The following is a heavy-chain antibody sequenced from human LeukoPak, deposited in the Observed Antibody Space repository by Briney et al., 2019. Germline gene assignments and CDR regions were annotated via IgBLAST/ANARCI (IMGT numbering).Heavy chain of an antibody. CDR1: GFTFSSYW. Sequence: GGSLRLSCLASGFTFSSYWMHWVRQAPGKGLVWVSRIFGDGSSTSYADSVKGRSTISRDNAKNTLYLQMNSLRAEDTAVYYCARDLNYWGQGTLVTVSS. V-gene: IGHV3-74*01. CDR3: ARDLNY. J-gene: IGHJ4*02. CDR2: IFGDGSST.